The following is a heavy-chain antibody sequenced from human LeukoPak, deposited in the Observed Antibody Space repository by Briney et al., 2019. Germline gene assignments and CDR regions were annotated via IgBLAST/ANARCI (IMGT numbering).Heavy chain of an antibody. D-gene: IGHD6-25*01. V-gene: IGHV3-66*04. J-gene: IGHJ4*02. Sequence: GGSLRLSCAASGFTVSSNYMSWVRQAPGKGLEWVSVIYSDRSTYYADSVKGRFTISRDNSKNTLYLQMNSLRAEDTAVYYCARPSTHSTGGYWGQGTLVTVSS. CDR2: IYSDRST. CDR1: GFTVSSNY. CDR3: ARPSTHSTGGY.